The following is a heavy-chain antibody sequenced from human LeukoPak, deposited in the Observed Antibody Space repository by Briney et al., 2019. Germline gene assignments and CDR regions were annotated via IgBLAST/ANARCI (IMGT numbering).Heavy chain of an antibody. CDR1: GFTFSDYW. CDR2: IKQDGSQR. CDR3: ARRGGSSSRRSPIDY. D-gene: IGHD6-6*01. V-gene: IGHV3-7*01. J-gene: IGHJ4*02. Sequence: QTGGSLRLSCTAPGFTFSDYWMTWVRQAPGKGPEWVANIKQDGSQRYYVDSVRGRFTISRDNAKNSLFLQMNGLRAEDTAVYYCARRGGSSSRRSPIDYWGQGALVTVSS.